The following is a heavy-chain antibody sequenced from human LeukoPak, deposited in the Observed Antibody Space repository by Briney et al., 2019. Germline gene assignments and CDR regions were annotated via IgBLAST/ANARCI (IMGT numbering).Heavy chain of an antibody. CDR2: ISAYNGNT. V-gene: IGHV1-18*01. J-gene: IGHJ6*02. D-gene: IGHD2-2*01. Sequence: ASVKVSCKASGYTFTSYGISWVRQALGQGLEWMGWISAYNGNTNYAQKLQGRVTMTTDTSTSTAYMELRSLRSDDTAVYYCAGPGYCSSTSCYGYYYGMDVWGQGTTVTVSS. CDR1: GYTFTSYG. CDR3: AGPGYCSSTSCYGYYYGMDV.